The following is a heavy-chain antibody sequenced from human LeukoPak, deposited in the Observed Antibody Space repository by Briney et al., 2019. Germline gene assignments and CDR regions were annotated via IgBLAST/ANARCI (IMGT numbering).Heavy chain of an antibody. J-gene: IGHJ4*02. V-gene: IGHV3-74*01. CDR2: LNLDGTTT. D-gene: IGHD3-10*01. Sequence: GGSLRLSCAASGFIFSNHWMHWVRQAPGKGLVWVSRLNLDGTTTSYADSVEGRFTISRDNAKNTLYLQMNSLRVDDTAVYYCARESAGSYRGWGQGTLVTVSS. CDR1: GFIFSNHW. CDR3: ARESAGSYRG.